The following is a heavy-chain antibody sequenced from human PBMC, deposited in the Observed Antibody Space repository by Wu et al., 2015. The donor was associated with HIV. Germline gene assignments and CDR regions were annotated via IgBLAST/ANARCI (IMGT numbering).Heavy chain of an antibody. Sequence: QVQLAQSGAEVKKPGASVKVSCKASGYTFTSYDISWVRQAPGQGLEWMGWISAYNGNTNYAQKLQGRVTMTTDTSTGTAYIELRSLRSDDTAIYYCARRRLYSSSWYYFDYWGRGNAGHRLL. CDR1: GYTFTSYD. J-gene: IGHJ4*02. CDR3: ARRRLYSSSWYYFDY. V-gene: IGHV1-18*01. CDR2: ISAYNGNT. D-gene: IGHD6-13*01.